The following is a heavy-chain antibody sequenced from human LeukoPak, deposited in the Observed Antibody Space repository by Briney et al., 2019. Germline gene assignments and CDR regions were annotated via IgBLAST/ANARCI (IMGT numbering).Heavy chain of an antibody. D-gene: IGHD2-15*01. Sequence: SETLSLTCAVYGGSFSGYYWSWIRQPPGKGLEWIGEINHSGSTNYNPSLKSRVSISIDTSKNQLSLKLNSVTAADTAMYHCARDRDVDDFDYWGRGTLVTVSS. CDR3: ARDRDVDDFDY. CDR2: INHSGST. V-gene: IGHV4-34*01. J-gene: IGHJ4*01. CDR1: GGSFSGYY.